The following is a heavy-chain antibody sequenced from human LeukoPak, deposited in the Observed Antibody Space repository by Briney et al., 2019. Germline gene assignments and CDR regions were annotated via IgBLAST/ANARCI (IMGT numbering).Heavy chain of an antibody. CDR2: ISSSSSYI. J-gene: IGHJ6*03. CDR1: GFTVSSNY. V-gene: IGHV3-21*01. D-gene: IGHD3-3*01. CDR3: ARDRVTIFGVVRLVMDV. Sequence: GGSLRLSCAASGFTVSSNYMNWVRQAPGKGLEWVSSISSSSSYIYYADSVKGRFTISRDNAKNSLYLQMNSLRAEDTAVYYCARDRVTIFGVVRLVMDVWGKGTTVTVSS.